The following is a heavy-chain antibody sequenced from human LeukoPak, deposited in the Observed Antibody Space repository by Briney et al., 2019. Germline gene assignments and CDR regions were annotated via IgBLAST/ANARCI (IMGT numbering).Heavy chain of an antibody. V-gene: IGHV3-74*01. D-gene: IGHD6-19*01. Sequence: GGSLRLSCAASGFTFSSYWMHWVRQAPGKGLVWVSRMNSDGSSTNYADSVKGRFTISRDNAKNTLYLQMNSLRAEDTAVYYCARQRVSSGSHLFDYWGQGTLVTVSS. CDR2: MNSDGSST. CDR1: GFTFSSYW. CDR3: ARQRVSSGSHLFDY. J-gene: IGHJ4*02.